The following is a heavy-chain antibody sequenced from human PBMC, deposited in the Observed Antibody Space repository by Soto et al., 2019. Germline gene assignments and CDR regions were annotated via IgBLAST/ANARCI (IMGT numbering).Heavy chain of an antibody. V-gene: IGHV4-30-4*01. Sequence: SETLSLTCTVSGGSMNSGDYYWSWIRQPPGEGLEWIGCIYYSGTTYYNPYLKSRVTISVDTSKNQFSLKLSSVSAADTALYYCVRGFAYWYFSSVYLDLWVKGALVAVSS. CDR1: GGSMNSGDYY. J-gene: IGHJ4*02. CDR2: IYYSGTT. CDR3: VRGFAYWYFSSVYLDL. D-gene: IGHD3-22*01.